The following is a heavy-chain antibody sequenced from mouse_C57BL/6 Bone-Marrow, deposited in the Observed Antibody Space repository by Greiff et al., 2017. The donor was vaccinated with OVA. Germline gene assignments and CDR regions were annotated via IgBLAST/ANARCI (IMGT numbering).Heavy chain of an antibody. CDR2: INPSNGGT. Sequence: QVQLQQPGTELVKPGASVKLSCKASGYTFTSYWMHWVKQRPGQGLEWIGNINPSNGGTTYNEKFKSKATLTVDKSSSTAYMQLSSLTSEDSAVYYCASPQYYGSSYWYFDVWGTGTTVTVSS. CDR3: ASPQYYGSSYWYFDV. CDR1: GYTFTSYW. J-gene: IGHJ1*03. V-gene: IGHV1-53*01. D-gene: IGHD1-1*01.